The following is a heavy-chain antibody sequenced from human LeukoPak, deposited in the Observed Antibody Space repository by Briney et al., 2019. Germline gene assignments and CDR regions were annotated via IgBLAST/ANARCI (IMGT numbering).Heavy chain of an antibody. Sequence: GESLKISCNGSAYSFTNYWISWVRHMPVKGPEWMGIIYPGDSDTRYSPSFQGQVTISADKSISTAYLQWSSLKASDTAMYYCARHLRLWQNWFDPWGQGTLVTVSS. CDR3: ARHLRLWQNWFDP. D-gene: IGHD5-18*01. V-gene: IGHV5-51*01. J-gene: IGHJ5*02. CDR2: IYPGDSDT. CDR1: AYSFTNYW.